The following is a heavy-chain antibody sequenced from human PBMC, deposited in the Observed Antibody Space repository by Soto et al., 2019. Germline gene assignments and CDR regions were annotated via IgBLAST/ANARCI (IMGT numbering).Heavy chain of an antibody. CDR1: GFTFINYA. D-gene: IGHD2-2*01. Sequence: EVQLLASGGALVQPGGSLRLSCAGSGFTFINYAMNWVRQAPGKGLEWVSSISGGGDAAFFPDSVRGRFTISRDNSKNTVTLQMNSLGVDDTAVYYCARKILGSTSRPNYWYFDLWGRGTLVTVSS. V-gene: IGHV3-23*01. CDR2: ISGGGDAA. CDR3: ARKILGSTSRPNYWYFDL. J-gene: IGHJ2*01.